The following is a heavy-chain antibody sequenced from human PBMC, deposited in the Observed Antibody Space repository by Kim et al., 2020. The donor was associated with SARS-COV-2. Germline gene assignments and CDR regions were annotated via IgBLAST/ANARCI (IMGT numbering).Heavy chain of an antibody. D-gene: IGHD6-13*01. Sequence: SETLSLTCTVSGGSISSGGYYWSWIRQHPGKGLEWIGYIYYSGSTYYNPSLKSRVTISVDTSKNQFSLKLSSVTAADTAVYYCSSSSIAAAGLIDYWGQGTLVTVSS. CDR2: IYYSGST. V-gene: IGHV4-31*03. CDR3: SSSSIAAAGLIDY. J-gene: IGHJ4*02. CDR1: GGSISSGGYY.